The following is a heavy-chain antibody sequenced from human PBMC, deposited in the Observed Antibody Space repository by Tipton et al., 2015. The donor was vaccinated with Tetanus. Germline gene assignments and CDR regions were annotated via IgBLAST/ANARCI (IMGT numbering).Heavy chain of an antibody. V-gene: IGHV4-39*01. CDR1: GGSISSSSYY. CDR2: IYYSGGT. CDR3: ARANSGWSGEFDY. Sequence: TLSLTCTVSGGSISSSSYYWGWIRQPPGKGLEWIGSIYYSGGTYYNPSLKSRVTISVDTSKNQFSRKLSSVTAADTAVYYCARANSGWSGEFDYWGQGTLVTVSS. D-gene: IGHD6-19*01. J-gene: IGHJ4*02.